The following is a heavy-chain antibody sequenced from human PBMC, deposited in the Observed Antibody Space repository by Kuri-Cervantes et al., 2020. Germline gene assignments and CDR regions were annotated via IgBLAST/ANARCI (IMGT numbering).Heavy chain of an antibody. CDR1: GYTFTGYY. CDR2: INPNSGGT. D-gene: IGHD2-2*01. J-gene: IGHJ6*03. Sequence: ASVKVSCKASGYTFTGYYMHWVRQAPGQGLEWMGWINPNSGGTNYAQKFQGLVTMTRDTSISTAYMKLSRLRSDDTAVYYCASAYAYQLPNTPYYYYYYMDVWGKGTTVTVSS. CDR3: ASAYAYQLPNTPYYYYYYMDV. V-gene: IGHV1-2*04.